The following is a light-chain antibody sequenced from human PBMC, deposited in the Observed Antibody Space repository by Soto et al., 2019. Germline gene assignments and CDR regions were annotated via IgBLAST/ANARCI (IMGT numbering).Light chain of an antibody. CDR1: QSVSSY. V-gene: IGKV3-11*01. CDR2: DAS. J-gene: IGKJ1*01. Sequence: EIVLTQSPATLSLSPGERATLSCRASQSVSSYLAWYQQKPGQAPRLLIYDASNRATGIPARFSGSGSWTDFTLTISSLEPEDCAVYYCQQRTNWPWTFGQGTKVDIK. CDR3: QQRTNWPWT.